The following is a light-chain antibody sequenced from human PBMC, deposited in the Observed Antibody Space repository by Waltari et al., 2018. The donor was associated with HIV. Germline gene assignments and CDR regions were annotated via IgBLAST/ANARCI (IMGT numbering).Light chain of an antibody. CDR3: LLSYSGARLYV. V-gene: IGLV7-46*01. J-gene: IGLJ1*01. Sequence: QAVVTPEPSLTVSPGGTVTLTCGPSTGAVTSRPYPHWFQQKPGQAPRTLIYDTSNKHSRTPARFSGSLLGGKAALTLSGAQPEDEAEYYCLLSYSGARLYVFGTGTKVTVL. CDR2: DTS. CDR1: TGAVTSRPY.